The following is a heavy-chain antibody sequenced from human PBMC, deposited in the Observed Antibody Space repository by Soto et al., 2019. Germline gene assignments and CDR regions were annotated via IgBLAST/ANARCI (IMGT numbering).Heavy chain of an antibody. J-gene: IGHJ4*02. V-gene: IGHV4-59*01. Sequence: PSGTLSLTCTVSGGSISSYYWSWIRQPPGKGLEWIGYVHDSWGSHYNPSLKSRVTISVDTSKNQFSLKLSSVTAADTAVYYCAREDTAMVPGYYFDYWGQGTLDTVSS. D-gene: IGHD5-18*01. CDR2: VHDSWGS. CDR3: AREDTAMVPGYYFDY. CDR1: GGSISSYY.